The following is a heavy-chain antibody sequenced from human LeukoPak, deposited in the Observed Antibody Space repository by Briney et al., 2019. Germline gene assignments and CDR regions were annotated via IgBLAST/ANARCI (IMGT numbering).Heavy chain of an antibody. CDR3: ARVAGSIDY. J-gene: IGHJ4*02. V-gene: IGHV1-8*03. CDR2: MNPNSGYT. Sequence: GASVKVSRMASGYTFTTYDINWVRQATGQGLEWMGWMNPNSGYTGYAQKFQGRVTITRDTSISTAYMELSSLRSEDTAVYYCARVAGSIDYWGKGTLVTVSS. CDR1: GYTFTTYD. D-gene: IGHD6-19*01.